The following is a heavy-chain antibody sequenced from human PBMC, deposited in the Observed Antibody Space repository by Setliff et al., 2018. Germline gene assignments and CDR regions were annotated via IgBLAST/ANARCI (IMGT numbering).Heavy chain of an antibody. CDR3: ARINMVRGVPPHLDY. V-gene: IGHV2-70*11. CDR1: GFSLTASGMC. CDR2: IDWDDAK. Sequence: SGPTLVNPTQPLTLTCAFSGFSLTASGMCVTWIRQPPGKTLEWLARIDWDDAKYYRTSLKTRLTISKDTSKNQVVLTMTNMDPVDTATYYCARINMVRGVPPHLDYWGQGTLVTVSS. J-gene: IGHJ4*02. D-gene: IGHD3-10*01.